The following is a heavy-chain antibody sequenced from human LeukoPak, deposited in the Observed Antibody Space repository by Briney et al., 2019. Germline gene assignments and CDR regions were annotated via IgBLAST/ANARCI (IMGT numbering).Heavy chain of an antibody. J-gene: IGHJ5*02. D-gene: IGHD1-26*01. V-gene: IGHV1-2*02. CDR1: GYTFTGYY. Sequence: GASVKVSCKASGYTFTGYYMHWVRQAPRQGLDWMGWINPNSGGTNYAQKFQGRVTMTRDTSISTAYMELSRLRSDDTAVYYCARDGRPVGATSLNLFDPWGQGTLVTVSS. CDR2: INPNSGGT. CDR3: ARDGRPVGATSLNLFDP.